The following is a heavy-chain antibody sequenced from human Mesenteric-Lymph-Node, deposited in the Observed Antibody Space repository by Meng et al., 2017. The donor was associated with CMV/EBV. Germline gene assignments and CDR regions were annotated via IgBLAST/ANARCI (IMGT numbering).Heavy chain of an antibody. CDR2: ISGSGANT. V-gene: IGHV3-23*01. J-gene: IGHJ4*01. Sequence: CPASGFAFSSYAMAWVRQAPGKGLEWVSTISGSGANTDYSDSVTGRFTLSRDNSKNMLFLQMNSLRVEDTAVYYCAKFAIFPGPLDYWGPGALVTVSS. CDR1: GFAFSSYA. CDR3: AKFAIFPGPLDY. D-gene: IGHD2-21*01.